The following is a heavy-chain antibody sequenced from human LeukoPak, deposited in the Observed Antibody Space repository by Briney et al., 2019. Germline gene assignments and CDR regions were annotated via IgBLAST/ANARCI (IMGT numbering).Heavy chain of an antibody. Sequence: SKTLSLTCTVSGGSISNSYWSWIRQSPGKGLEWIGYIHHSGNTNASPPLKSRVTISIDTPKNQFSLKLSSVTAADTAVYYCVRWQYCGGNCFFSAFDIWGQGTMVTVSS. J-gene: IGHJ3*02. CDR2: IHHSGNT. CDR1: GGSISNSY. V-gene: IGHV4-59*01. CDR3: VRWQYCGGNCFFSAFDI. D-gene: IGHD2-21*01.